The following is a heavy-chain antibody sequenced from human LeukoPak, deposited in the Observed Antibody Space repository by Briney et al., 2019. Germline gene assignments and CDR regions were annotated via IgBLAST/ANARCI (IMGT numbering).Heavy chain of an antibody. CDR2: ISSSGSTI. J-gene: IGHJ4*02. V-gene: IGHV3-11*04. D-gene: IGHD2-21*02. CDR3: ARFFNFGEEERSYCGGDCYSWYFDY. CDR1: GFTFSDYY. Sequence: PGGSLRLSCAASGFTFSDYYMSWIRQAPGKGLEWVSYISSSGSTIYYADSVKGRFTISRDNAKNSLYLQMNSLRAEDTAVYYCARFFNFGEEERSYCGGDCYSWYFDYWGQGTLVTVSS.